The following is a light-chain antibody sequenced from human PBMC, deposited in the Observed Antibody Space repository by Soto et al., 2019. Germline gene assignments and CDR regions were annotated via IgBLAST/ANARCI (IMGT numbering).Light chain of an antibody. CDR1: QSVSSN. CDR3: QQYNGWPRT. CDR2: GAS. V-gene: IGKV3-15*01. Sequence: EIVMTQSPATLSVSPGERATLSCRASQSVSSNLAWYQQKPGQAPRLLIYGASTRATGIPARFSGSGSGTEFTLSISSLQSEDFAVYYCQQYNGWPRTSVQGNEVDI. J-gene: IGKJ1*01.